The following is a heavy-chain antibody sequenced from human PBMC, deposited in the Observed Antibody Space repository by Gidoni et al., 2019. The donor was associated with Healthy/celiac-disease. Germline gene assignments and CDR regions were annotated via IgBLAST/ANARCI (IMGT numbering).Heavy chain of an antibody. J-gene: IGHJ4*02. CDR2: ISSSSSYI. CDR1: GFTFGRYS. V-gene: IGHV3-21*01. CDR3: ARGISIAVAGTLDY. Sequence: EVQLVESGGGLVKPGGSLRRSCAAAGFTFGRYSMNWVRQAPGKGLEWVSSISSSSSYIYYADSVKGRFTISRDNAKNSLYLQMNSLRAEDTAVYYCARGISIAVAGTLDYWGQGTLVTVSS. D-gene: IGHD6-19*01.